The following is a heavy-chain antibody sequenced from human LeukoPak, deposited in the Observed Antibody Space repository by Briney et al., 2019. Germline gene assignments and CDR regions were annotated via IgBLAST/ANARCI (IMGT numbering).Heavy chain of an antibody. CDR2: IFFSGST. V-gene: IGHV4-59*08. J-gene: IGHJ3*01. CDR1: GGSIDSHF. Sequence: SETLSLTCSVSGGSIDSHFWSWIRQPPGKGLEWIGNIFFSGSTNNNPSLESRLTISQDSSKNQVSLRLTSATAADTAIYYCARLKVADSESFDLWGHGTLVTVSS. CDR3: ARLKVADSESFDL.